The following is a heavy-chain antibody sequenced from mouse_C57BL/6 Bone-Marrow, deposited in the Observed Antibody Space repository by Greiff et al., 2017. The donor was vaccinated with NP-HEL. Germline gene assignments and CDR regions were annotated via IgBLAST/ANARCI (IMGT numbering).Heavy chain of an antibody. CDR2: IWRGGST. V-gene: IGHV2-2*01. CDR1: GFSLTSYG. J-gene: IGHJ3*01. Sequence: VQLQQSGPGLVQPSQSLSITCTVSGFSLTSYGVHWVRQSPGQGLEWLGVIWRGGSTDYNAAFISRLSISKDNSKSQVFFKMNSLQADDTAIYYCARMDAWFAYWGQGTLVTVSA. CDR3: ARMDAWFAY.